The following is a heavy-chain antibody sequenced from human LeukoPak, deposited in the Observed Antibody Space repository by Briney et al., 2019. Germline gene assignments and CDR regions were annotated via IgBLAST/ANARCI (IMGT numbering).Heavy chain of an antibody. Sequence: AETLSLTCTVSGGSISSSSYYWGWIRQPPVKGLEWIGSIYYSGSTYYNPSLKSRVTISVDTSKNQFSLKLSSVTAADTAVYYCARVLLVGATGWFDPWGQGTLVTVSS. V-gene: IGHV4-39*07. J-gene: IGHJ5*02. CDR3: ARVLLVGATGWFDP. D-gene: IGHD1-26*01. CDR1: GGSISSSSYY. CDR2: IYYSGST.